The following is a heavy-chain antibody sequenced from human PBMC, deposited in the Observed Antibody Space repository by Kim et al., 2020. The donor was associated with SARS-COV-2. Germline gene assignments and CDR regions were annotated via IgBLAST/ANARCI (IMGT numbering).Heavy chain of an antibody. CDR3: AKDLVVAGTSYYLGMDV. CDR2: ISYDGSNK. Sequence: GGSLRLSCAASGFTFSSYGMHWVRQAPGKGLEWVAIISYDGSNKYYADSVKGRFTISRDNSHNTLFLQMNSLRAEDTAVYYCAKDLVVAGTSYYLGMDVWGQGTTVTVSS. CDR1: GFTFSSYG. V-gene: IGHV3-30*18. D-gene: IGHD2-15*01. J-gene: IGHJ6*02.